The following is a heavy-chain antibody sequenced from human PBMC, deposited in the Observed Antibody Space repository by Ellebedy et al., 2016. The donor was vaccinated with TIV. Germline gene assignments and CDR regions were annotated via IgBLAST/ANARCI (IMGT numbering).Heavy chain of an antibody. J-gene: IGHJ5*02. CDR1: GGSISSYY. D-gene: IGHD3-10*01. CDR3: ARDPAPYGSGSPGWFDP. CDR2: IYYSGST. V-gene: IGHV4-59*01. Sequence: MPSETLSLTCTVSGGSISSYYWSWIRQPPGKGLEWIGYIYYSGSTNYNPSLKSRVTISVDTSKNQFSLKLSSVTAADTAVYYCARDPAPYGSGSPGWFDPWGQGTLVTVPS.